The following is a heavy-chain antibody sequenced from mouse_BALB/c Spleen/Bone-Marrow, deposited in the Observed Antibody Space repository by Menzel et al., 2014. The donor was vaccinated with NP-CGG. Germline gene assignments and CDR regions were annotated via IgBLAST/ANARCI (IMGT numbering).Heavy chain of an antibody. CDR1: GYAFTSYN. CDR3: ARLSTTVVPDY. J-gene: IGHJ2*01. CDR2: IDPYSGGT. Sequence: EVKLQESGPELVKPGASVKVSCKASGYAFTSYNMYWVKQSREKSLEWIGYIDPYSGGTNYNQKFKGKATLTVDKSSSSAYMHLNSLTSEDSAVYYCARLSTTVVPDYWGQDTTLTVSS. V-gene: IGHV1S135*01. D-gene: IGHD1-1*01.